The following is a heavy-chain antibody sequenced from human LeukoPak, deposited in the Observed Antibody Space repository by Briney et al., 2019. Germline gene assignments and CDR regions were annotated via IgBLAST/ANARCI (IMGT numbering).Heavy chain of an antibody. Sequence: GRSLRLSCAAPGFTFSSYAMHWVRQAPGKGLEWVAVISYDGSNKYYADSVKGRFTISRDNSKNTLYLQMNSLRAEDTAVYYCARVARGGIVVVPAAMHYWGQGTLVTVSS. J-gene: IGHJ4*02. CDR1: GFTFSSYA. V-gene: IGHV3-30*04. D-gene: IGHD2-2*01. CDR3: ARVARGGIVVVPAAMHY. CDR2: ISYDGSNK.